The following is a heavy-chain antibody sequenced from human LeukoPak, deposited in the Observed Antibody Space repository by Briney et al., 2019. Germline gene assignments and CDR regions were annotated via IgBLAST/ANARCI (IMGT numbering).Heavy chain of an antibody. CDR2: ISGSGGST. J-gene: IGHJ3*02. D-gene: IGHD3-3*01. CDR1: GFTFSSYA. CDR3: AKDRYTGAYYDFWSGQLDAFDI. Sequence: GGSLRLSCAASGFTFSSYAMSWVRQAPGKGLEWVSAISGSGGSTYHADSVKGRFTISRDNSKNTLYLQMNSLRAEDTAVYYCAKDRYTGAYYDFWSGQLDAFDIWGQGTMVTVSS. V-gene: IGHV3-23*01.